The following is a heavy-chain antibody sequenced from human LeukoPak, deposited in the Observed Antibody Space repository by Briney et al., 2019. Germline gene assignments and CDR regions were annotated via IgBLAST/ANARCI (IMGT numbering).Heavy chain of an antibody. Sequence: PSQTLSLTCTVSGGSISSGGYYWSWIRQHPGKGLEWIGYIYYSGSTYYNPSLKSRVTISVDTSKNQFSLKLSSVTAADTAVYYCASSHDGGTYYYDSSGYSADASDIWGQGTMVTVSS. CDR3: ASSHDGGTYYYDSSGYSADASDI. D-gene: IGHD3-22*01. V-gene: IGHV4-31*03. J-gene: IGHJ3*02. CDR2: IYYSGST. CDR1: GGSISSGGYY.